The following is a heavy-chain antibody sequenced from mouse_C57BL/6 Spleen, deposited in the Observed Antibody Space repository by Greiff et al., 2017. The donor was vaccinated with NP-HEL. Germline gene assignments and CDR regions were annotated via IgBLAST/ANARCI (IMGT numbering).Heavy chain of an antibody. J-gene: IGHJ4*01. CDR2: IDPSDSYT. V-gene: IGHV1-59*01. D-gene: IGHD2-2*01. Sequence: QVQLQQPGAELVRPGTSVKLSCKASGYTFTSYWMHWVKQRPGQGLEWIGVIDPSDSYTNYNQKFKGKATFTVDTSSSTAYMQLSSLTSEDSAVYYCARSGYYGYGMDYWGQGTSVTVSS. CDR3: ARSGYYGYGMDY. CDR1: GYTFTSYW.